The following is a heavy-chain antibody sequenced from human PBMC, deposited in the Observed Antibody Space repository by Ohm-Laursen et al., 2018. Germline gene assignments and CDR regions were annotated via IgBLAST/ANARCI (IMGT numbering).Heavy chain of an antibody. V-gene: IGHV3-23*01. CDR1: GFTFNKFA. CDR2: IGTRGVNT. D-gene: IGHD4/OR15-4a*01. CDR3: ARTMALDS. Sequence: LSLTCAASGFTFNKFAMNWVRQAPGKGLDWVSTIGTRGVNTYYADSVKGRFTISRDNSKNTLYLQMNSLRAEDTAVYYCARTMALDSWGQGALVTVSS. J-gene: IGHJ4*02.